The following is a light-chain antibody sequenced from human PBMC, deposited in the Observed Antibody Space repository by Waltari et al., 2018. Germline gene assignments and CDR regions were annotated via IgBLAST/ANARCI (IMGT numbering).Light chain of an antibody. CDR3: QQRSSWTPHT. V-gene: IGKV3-11*01. J-gene: IGKJ2*01. CDR2: DAS. CDR1: QSVGTY. Sequence: EIVLTQSPATMSLSPGETATLSCRASQSVGTYLAWYQQKPGQAPRLLIYDASNRATSIPDRFRGSGSGTDFTLTIDSLEPEDFALYYCQQRSSWTPHTFGQGARLEIK.